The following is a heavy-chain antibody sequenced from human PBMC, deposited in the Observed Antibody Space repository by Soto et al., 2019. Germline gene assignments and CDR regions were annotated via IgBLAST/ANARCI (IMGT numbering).Heavy chain of an antibody. Sequence: GGSLRLSCAASGFTFSNYAMSWVRQAPGKGLEWVSAISGNGGSTYYADSVRGRFTISRDNSKNTLYLQMNSLRAEDTALYYCAKENDFLTGRVDYWGQGTQVTVSS. CDR3: AKENDFLTGRVDY. CDR2: ISGNGGST. CDR1: GFTFSNYA. V-gene: IGHV3-23*01. D-gene: IGHD3-9*01. J-gene: IGHJ4*02.